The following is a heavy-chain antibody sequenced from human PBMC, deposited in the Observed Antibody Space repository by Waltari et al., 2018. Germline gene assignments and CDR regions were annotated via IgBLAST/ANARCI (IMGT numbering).Heavy chain of an antibody. V-gene: IGHV4-4*07. J-gene: IGHJ4*02. CDR2: IYTRGST. CDR1: GGSISPYY. D-gene: IGHD6-13*01. CDR3: ARDLVAAAGGYFDS. Sequence: QVQLQESGPGLVKPSETLSLTCTVSGGSISPYYWSWVRQPAEKGLEWIGRIYTRGSTNYNPSLKSRVTMSVDTSKNQFSLKLSSVTAADTAVYYCARDLVAAAGGYFDSWGQGTLVTVSS.